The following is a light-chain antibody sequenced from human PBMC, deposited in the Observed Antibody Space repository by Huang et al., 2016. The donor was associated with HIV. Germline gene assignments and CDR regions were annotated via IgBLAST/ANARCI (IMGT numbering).Light chain of an antibody. Sequence: IRMTQSPSSLSASTGDRVTITCRANQDINNFLAWYQQRPGSVPKLLIYAASTLQSGVPSRCIGNGSGTDFTLTIGCLHSEDVATYYCQQYDIHPLTFGPGTRVDIK. V-gene: IGKV1-8*01. J-gene: IGKJ3*01. CDR2: AAS. CDR3: QQYDIHPLT. CDR1: QDINNF.